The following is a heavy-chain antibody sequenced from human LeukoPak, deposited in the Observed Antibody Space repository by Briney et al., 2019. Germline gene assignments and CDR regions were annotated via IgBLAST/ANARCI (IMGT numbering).Heavy chain of an antibody. V-gene: IGHV4-34*01. Sequence: SETLSLTCAVYGGSFSGYYWSWIRQPPGKGLEWIGSIYYSGSTYYNPSLKSRVTISVDTSKNQFSLKLSSVTAADTAVYYCARGPSIQLWSDPYYYYGMDVWGQGTTVTVSS. D-gene: IGHD5-18*01. J-gene: IGHJ6*02. CDR2: IYYSGST. CDR1: GGSFSGYY. CDR3: ARGPSIQLWSDPYYYYGMDV.